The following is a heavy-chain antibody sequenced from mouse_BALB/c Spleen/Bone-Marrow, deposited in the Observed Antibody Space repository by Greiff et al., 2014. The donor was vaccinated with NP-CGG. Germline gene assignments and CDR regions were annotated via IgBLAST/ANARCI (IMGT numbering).Heavy chain of an antibody. V-gene: IGHV1-80*01. CDR2: IYPGDGDT. CDR1: GYAFSSYW. Sequence: VQLVESGAELVRPGSSVKISCKASGYAFSSYWMNWVKQRPGQGLEWIGQIYPGDGDTNYNGNFKDKATLTTDKSSTTAYMQLSSLTSEDSAVYFCARGGGLTGYYFDYWGQGTTLTVSS. J-gene: IGHJ2*01. D-gene: IGHD4-1*01. CDR3: ARGGGLTGYYFDY.